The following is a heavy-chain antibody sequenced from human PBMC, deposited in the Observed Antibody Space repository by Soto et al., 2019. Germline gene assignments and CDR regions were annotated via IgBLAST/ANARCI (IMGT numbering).Heavy chain of an antibody. D-gene: IGHD3-10*01. V-gene: IGHV3-23*01. CDR2: ISPTGEQR. Sequence: GGSLRLSCAASRFTFRNYGMSWVRQGPGKGLEWVSGISPTGEQRFYVDSVKGRFFISRDNSQNTLSLEMSNLRADDTAVYYCAKRYGSGSYRDFNSYYGMDIWCQGTSVTVSS. CDR3: AKRYGSGSYRDFNSYYGMDI. J-gene: IGHJ6*02. CDR1: RFTFRNYG.